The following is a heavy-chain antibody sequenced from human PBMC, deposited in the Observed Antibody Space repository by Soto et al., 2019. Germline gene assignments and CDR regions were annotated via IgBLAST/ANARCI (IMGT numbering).Heavy chain of an antibody. Sequence: EVHLLESGGGLVQPGGSLRLSCEASIFTFNNIPMGWVRQAPGKGLKYVSSINENGDSTFYADSVKGRFTISRDNPKSKLQLQMKSLRADDTAVYYRGKRICGNCPWSSWGQGTLVTVSP. CDR2: INENGDST. V-gene: IGHV3-23*01. CDR3: GKRICGNCPWSS. D-gene: IGHD3-3*01. J-gene: IGHJ4*02. CDR1: IFTFNNIP.